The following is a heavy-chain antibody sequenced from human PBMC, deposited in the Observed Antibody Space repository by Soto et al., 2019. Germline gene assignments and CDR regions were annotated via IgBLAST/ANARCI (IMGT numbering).Heavy chain of an antibody. CDR1: GYTFTSYG. CDR3: ARGRGVANNYLVLFDY. CDR2: ISAYNGNT. J-gene: IGHJ4*02. Sequence: QVQLVQSGAEVKKPGASVKVSCKASGYTFTSYGISWVRQAPGQGLEWMGWISAYNGNTNYAQKLQGRVTMTTDTSTSTAYMELSRLTSDDTAVYYCARGRGVANNYLVLFDYWGQGTLVTVSS. V-gene: IGHV1-18*01. D-gene: IGHD5-12*01.